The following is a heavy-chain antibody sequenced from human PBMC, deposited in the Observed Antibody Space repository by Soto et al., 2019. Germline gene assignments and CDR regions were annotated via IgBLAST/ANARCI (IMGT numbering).Heavy chain of an antibody. D-gene: IGHD3-10*01. Sequence: ASVKVSCKAPGYTFTGYYMHWVRQAPGQGLEWMGWINPNSGGTNYAQKFQGRVTMTRDTSISTAYMELSRLRSDDTAVYYCAREPNYYGSGSYYWGWNYYGMDVWGQGTTVTVYS. CDR3: AREPNYYGSGSYYWGWNYYGMDV. CDR1: GYTFTGYY. J-gene: IGHJ6*02. V-gene: IGHV1-2*02. CDR2: INPNSGGT.